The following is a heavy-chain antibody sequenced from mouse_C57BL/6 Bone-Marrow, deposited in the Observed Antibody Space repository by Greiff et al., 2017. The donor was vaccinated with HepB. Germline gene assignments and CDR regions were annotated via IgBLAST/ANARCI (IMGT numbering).Heavy chain of an antibody. Sequence: EVQGVESGGGLVQPGGSMKLSCVASGFTFSNYWMNWVRQSPEKGLEWVAQIRLKSDNYATHYAESVKGRFTISRDDSKSSVYLQMNNLRAEDTGIYYCTYSNLYAMDYWGQGTSVTVSS. V-gene: IGHV6-3*01. CDR2: IRLKSDNYAT. CDR3: TYSNLYAMDY. D-gene: IGHD2-5*01. CDR1: GFTFSNYW. J-gene: IGHJ4*01.